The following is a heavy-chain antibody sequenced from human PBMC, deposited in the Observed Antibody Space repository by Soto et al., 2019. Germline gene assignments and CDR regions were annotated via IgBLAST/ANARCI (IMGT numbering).Heavy chain of an antibody. D-gene: IGHD6-13*01. CDR3: ARKWHSSSWYGGAFDI. V-gene: IGHV1-69*13. Sequence: GASVKVSCKASGGTFSSYAISWVRQAPGQGLEWMGGIIPIFGTANYAQKFQGRVTITADESTSTAYMELSSLRSEDTAVYYCARKWHSSSWYGGAFDIWGQGTMVTVSS. CDR1: GGTFSSYA. CDR2: IIPIFGTA. J-gene: IGHJ3*02.